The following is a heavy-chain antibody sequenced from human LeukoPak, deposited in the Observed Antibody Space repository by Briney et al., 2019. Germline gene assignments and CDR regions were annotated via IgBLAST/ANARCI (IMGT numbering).Heavy chain of an antibody. J-gene: IGHJ3*01. Sequence: GGALRLSCVGSEFTVSNYEMNWVRQAPGKGLEWLSKIGGGDTPITYADSVEGRFTISRDSATNSLYLQMNSLRAEDTAIYFCVSDTSTSNFNALDFWGQGTMVTVSP. CDR3: VSDTSTSNFNALDF. CDR2: IGGGDTPI. V-gene: IGHV3-48*03. D-gene: IGHD4-11*01. CDR1: EFTVSNYE.